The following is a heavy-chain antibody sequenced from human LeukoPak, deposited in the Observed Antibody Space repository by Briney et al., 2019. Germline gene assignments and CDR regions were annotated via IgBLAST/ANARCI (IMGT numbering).Heavy chain of an antibody. CDR1: GFTFSSYG. CDR3: AKAGRGGAITMVRGVKGDYYYMDV. Sequence: GGTLRLSCAASGFTFSSYGMSWVRQAPGKGLDWVSGISGSGGRTYYADSVKGRFTISRDNSKNTLYLQMSSRRAEDTAVYYCAKAGRGGAITMVRGVKGDYYYMDVWGKGTTVTISS. J-gene: IGHJ6*03. CDR2: ISGSGGRT. D-gene: IGHD3-10*01. V-gene: IGHV3-23*01.